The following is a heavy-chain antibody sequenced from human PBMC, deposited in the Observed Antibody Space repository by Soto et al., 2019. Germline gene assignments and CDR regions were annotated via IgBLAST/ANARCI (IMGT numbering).Heavy chain of an antibody. J-gene: IGHJ4*02. CDR3: AHRSTVTTDKSPYFDY. Sequence: QITLKESGPTLVKPTQTLTLTCTFSGFSLSTSGVGVGWIRQPPGKALEWLALIYWDDDKRYSPSLKSRLTITKDTSKNQVVLTMTNMDPVDTATYYCAHRSTVTTDKSPYFDYWGQGTLVTVSS. CDR2: IYWDDDK. D-gene: IGHD4-17*01. CDR1: GFSLSTSGVG. V-gene: IGHV2-5*02.